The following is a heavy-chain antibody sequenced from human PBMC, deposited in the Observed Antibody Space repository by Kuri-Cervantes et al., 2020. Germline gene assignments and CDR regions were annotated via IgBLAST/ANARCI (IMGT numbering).Heavy chain of an antibody. CDR2: LFPLFGTV. V-gene: IGHV1-69*13. CDR1: GGTFSSSV. D-gene: IGHD3-22*01. J-gene: IGHJ6*02. Sequence: SVKVSCKASGGTFSSSVLSWVRQAPGQGLEWMGGLFPLFGTVRYAQKFQGRLTITADQSTNTAYMELSSLRSEDTAVYYCVSEAYYYDSSGYYSDVGLGYYGMDVWGQGTTVTVSS. CDR3: VSEAYYYDSSGYYSDVGLGYYGMDV.